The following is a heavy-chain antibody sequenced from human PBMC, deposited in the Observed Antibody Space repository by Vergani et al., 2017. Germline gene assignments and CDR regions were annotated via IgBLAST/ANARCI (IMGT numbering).Heavy chain of an antibody. CDR3: ARETYYYDSSGYYWGAFDI. CDR2: ISWNSGSI. J-gene: IGHJ3*02. V-gene: IGHV3-9*01. CDR1: GFTFDDYA. D-gene: IGHD3-22*01. Sequence: EVQLVESGGGLVQPGRSLRLSCAASGFTFDDYAMHWVRQAPGKGLEWVSGISWNSGSIGYADSVKGRFTISRDNAKTSLYLQMNSLRAEDTALYYCARETYYYDSSGYYWGAFDIWGQGTMVTVSS.